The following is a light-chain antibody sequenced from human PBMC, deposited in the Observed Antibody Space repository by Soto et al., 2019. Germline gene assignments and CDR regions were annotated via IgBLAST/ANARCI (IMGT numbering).Light chain of an antibody. Sequence: DIQMTQSPSTLSGSVGDRVTITCRASQTISSWLAWYQQKPGKAPKLLIYKASTLKSGVPSRFSGSASGTEFTLTISSLQPDDFATYYCQQYETFSGTFGPGTKVDI. CDR3: QQYETFSGT. CDR2: KAS. J-gene: IGKJ1*01. CDR1: QTISSW. V-gene: IGKV1-5*03.